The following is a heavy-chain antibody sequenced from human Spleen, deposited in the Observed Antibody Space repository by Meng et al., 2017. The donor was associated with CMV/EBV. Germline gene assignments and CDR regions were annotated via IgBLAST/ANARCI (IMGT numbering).Heavy chain of an antibody. CDR2: INPSDASP. CDR3: ARLYGRVAPVATVAFWSGYFDY. Sequence: QYVHWVRQAPRLALEWMVIINPSDASPSYAQKFQGRLTMTSDTSTSTVYMELSSLRSEDTALYYCARLYGRVAPVATVAFWSGYFDYWGQGTLVTVSS. CDR1: QY. J-gene: IGHJ4*02. V-gene: IGHV1-46*01. D-gene: IGHD3-3*01.